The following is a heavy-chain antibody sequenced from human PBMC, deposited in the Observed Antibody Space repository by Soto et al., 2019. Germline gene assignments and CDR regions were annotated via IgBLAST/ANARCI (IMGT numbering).Heavy chain of an antibody. D-gene: IGHD5-12*01. CDR2: IYYSGST. J-gene: IGHJ4*02. V-gene: IGHV4-39*01. Sequence: PSETLSLTCTVSGGSISSSSYYWGWIRQPPGKGLEWIGSIYYSGSTYYNPSLKSRVTISVDKSKNQFSLKLSSVTAADTAVYYCAIHIKNSGYDPYYFDYWGQGTLVTVSS. CDR3: AIHIKNSGYDPYYFDY. CDR1: GGSISSSSYY.